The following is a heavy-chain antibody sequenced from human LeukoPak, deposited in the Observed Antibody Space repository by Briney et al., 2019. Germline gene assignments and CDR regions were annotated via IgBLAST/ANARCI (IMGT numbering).Heavy chain of an antibody. Sequence: ASVKVSCKASGYTFTGYYMHWVRQAPGQGLEWMGWINPNSGGTNYAQKLQGRVTMTTDTSTSTAYMELRSLRSDDTAVYYCARGLTMVRGVSGYWGQGTLVTVSS. D-gene: IGHD3-10*01. V-gene: IGHV1-2*02. CDR1: GYTFTGYY. CDR3: ARGLTMVRGVSGY. J-gene: IGHJ4*02. CDR2: INPNSGGT.